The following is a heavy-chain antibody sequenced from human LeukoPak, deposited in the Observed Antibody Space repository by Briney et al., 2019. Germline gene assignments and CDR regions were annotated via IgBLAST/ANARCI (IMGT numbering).Heavy chain of an antibody. D-gene: IGHD3-22*01. CDR3: ARKNYYDTSGRFDC. CDR2: INPNSGDT. J-gene: IGHJ4*02. CDR1: GYTFTVYY. Sequence: VKVSCTASGYTFTVYYLHWVRQAPGQGLEWMGWINPNSGDTKYAQKFQGRVTMTRDTSISTAYMEVRSDDTAVYYCARKNYYDTSGRFDCWGQGTLVTVSS. V-gene: IGHV1-2*02.